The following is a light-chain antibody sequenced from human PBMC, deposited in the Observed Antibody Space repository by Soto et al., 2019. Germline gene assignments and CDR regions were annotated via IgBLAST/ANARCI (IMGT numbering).Light chain of an antibody. CDR1: QSVLYSSNNKNF. J-gene: IGKJ4*01. Sequence: DIVMTQSPDSLAVSLGERATINCKSSQSVLYSSNNKNFLAWYQQKAGQPLKLLIYWASTRKSGVPDRISGSGSGTDFTLTISSLQAEDVAVYYCQQYFGTPLTFGGGTKLEIK. CDR3: QQYFGTPLT. CDR2: WAS. V-gene: IGKV4-1*01.